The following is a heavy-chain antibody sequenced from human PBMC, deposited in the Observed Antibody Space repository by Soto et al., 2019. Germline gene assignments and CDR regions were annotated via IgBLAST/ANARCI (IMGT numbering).Heavy chain of an antibody. CDR3: AREGPMVRGVRNYYGMDV. D-gene: IGHD3-10*01. Sequence: SETLSLTCTVSGGSISSYYWSWIRQPPGKGLEWIGYIYYSGSTNYNPSLKSRVTISVDTSKNQFSLKLSSVTAADTAVYYCAREGPMVRGVRNYYGMDVWGQGTTVTVS. V-gene: IGHV4-59*01. CDR2: IYYSGST. J-gene: IGHJ6*02. CDR1: GGSISSYY.